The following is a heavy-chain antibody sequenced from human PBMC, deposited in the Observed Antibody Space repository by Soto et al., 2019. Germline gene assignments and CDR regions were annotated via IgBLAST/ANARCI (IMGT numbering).Heavy chain of an antibody. J-gene: IGHJ5*02. Sequence: QVQLVESGGGLVKPGVSLRLSCAASGFTFSDYYMSWIRQAPGKGLEWVSYISSSSSYTNYADSVKGRFTISRDNAKNSLYLQMNSLRAEDTAVYYCARDPSVVVVPAAIPNWFDPWGQGTLVTVSS. V-gene: IGHV3-11*06. D-gene: IGHD2-2*01. CDR2: ISSSSSYT. CDR3: ARDPSVVVVPAAIPNWFDP. CDR1: GFTFSDYY.